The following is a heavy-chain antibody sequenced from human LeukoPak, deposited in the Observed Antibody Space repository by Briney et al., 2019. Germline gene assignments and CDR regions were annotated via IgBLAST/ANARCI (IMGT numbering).Heavy chain of an antibody. Sequence: VASVKVSCKASGYTFTGYYMHWVRQAPGQGLEWMGWINPNSGGTNYAQKFQGRVTMTRDTSISTAYMELSRLRSDDTAVYYCARGGYCSSTSCFRHIDYWGQGTLVTVSS. CDR2: INPNSGGT. CDR3: ARGGYCSSTSCFRHIDY. D-gene: IGHD2-2*01. CDR1: GYTFTGYY. J-gene: IGHJ4*02. V-gene: IGHV1-2*02.